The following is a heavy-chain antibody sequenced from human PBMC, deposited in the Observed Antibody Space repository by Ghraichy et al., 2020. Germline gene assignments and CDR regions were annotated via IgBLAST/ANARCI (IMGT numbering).Heavy chain of an antibody. CDR1: GFTFSSYS. Sequence: GESLNISCAASGFTFSSYSMNWVRQAPGKGLEWVSSISSSSSYIYYADSVKGRFTISRDNAKNSLNLQMNSLRAEDTAVYYCAKDPNGDYIGAFDSWGQGTMVTVSS. CDR2: ISSSSSYI. V-gene: IGHV3-21*04. CDR3: AKDPNGDYIGAFDS. D-gene: IGHD4-17*01. J-gene: IGHJ3*01.